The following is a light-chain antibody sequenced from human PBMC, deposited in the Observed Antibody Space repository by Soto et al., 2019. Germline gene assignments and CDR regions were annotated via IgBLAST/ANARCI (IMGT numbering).Light chain of an antibody. V-gene: IGKV3-11*01. CDR3: QQRKNWPLT. Sequence: EIGLTQSPATLSLSPGERATLSCRASQSVSSCLAWYQQKPGQAPRLLIYDASNRATGIPARFSGSGSGTDFTLTISSLETEAFAVYYCQQRKNWPLTFGQGTRLEVK. CDR1: QSVSSC. CDR2: DAS. J-gene: IGKJ5*01.